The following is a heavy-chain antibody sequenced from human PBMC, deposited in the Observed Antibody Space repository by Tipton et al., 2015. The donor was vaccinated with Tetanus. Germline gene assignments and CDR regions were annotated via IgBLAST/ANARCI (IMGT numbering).Heavy chain of an antibody. CDR1: GGSISSGGYY. CDR2: IYFSGST. V-gene: IGHV4-31*03. D-gene: IGHD1-26*01. Sequence: LRLSCTVSGGSISSGGYYWTWIRQHPGKGLEWIGDIYFSGSTYYNPSLKSRVTLSVDTSKNQFSLQLNSVTAADAAVYYCARDQARGARGWNYFDYWGQGTLVPVPS. J-gene: IGHJ4*02. CDR3: ARDQARGARGWNYFDY.